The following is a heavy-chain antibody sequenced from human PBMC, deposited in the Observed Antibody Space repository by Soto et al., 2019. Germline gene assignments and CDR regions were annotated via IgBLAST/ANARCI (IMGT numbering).Heavy chain of an antibody. D-gene: IGHD1-26*01. Sequence: GGSLRLSCAASGFTFDDYAMHWVRQAPGKGLEWVSGISWNSGSIGYADSVKGRFTISRDNAKNSLYPQMNSLRAEDTALYYCAKDMGDSGSYSGGFDYWGQGTLVTVSS. V-gene: IGHV3-9*01. CDR2: ISWNSGSI. CDR1: GFTFDDYA. J-gene: IGHJ4*02. CDR3: AKDMGDSGSYSGGFDY.